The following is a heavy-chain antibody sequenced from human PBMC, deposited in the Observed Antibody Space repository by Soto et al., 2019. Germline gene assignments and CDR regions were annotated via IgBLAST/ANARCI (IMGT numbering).Heavy chain of an antibody. CDR2: ISTYSGDT. D-gene: IGHD5-12*01. J-gene: IGHJ5*02. CDR3: ARHHGPTTSENWFDP. CDR1: GYTFFTYD. V-gene: IGHV1-18*01. Sequence: QVHLVQSGVEVKTPGASVKVSCQASGYTFFTYDISWVRQAPGQGLEWMGWISTYSGDTKYAQKFKGRVTKTTDTSTTTAYLELRSLRSDDTAVNYCARHHGPTTSENWFDPWGQGTLVTVSS.